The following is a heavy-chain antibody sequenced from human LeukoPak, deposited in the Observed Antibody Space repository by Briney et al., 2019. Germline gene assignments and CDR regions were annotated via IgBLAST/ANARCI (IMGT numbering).Heavy chain of an antibody. J-gene: IGHJ4*02. D-gene: IGHD7-27*01. V-gene: IGHV4-30-2*01. CDR3: ARALPGDLGSYFDY. Sequence: SQTLSFTCAVSGGSISSGGYSWSWIRQPPGKGLEWIGYIYHSGSTYYNPSLKSRVTISVDRSKNQFSLKLSSVTAADTAVYYCARALPGDLGSYFDYWGQGTLVTVSS. CDR2: IYHSGST. CDR1: GGSISSGGYS.